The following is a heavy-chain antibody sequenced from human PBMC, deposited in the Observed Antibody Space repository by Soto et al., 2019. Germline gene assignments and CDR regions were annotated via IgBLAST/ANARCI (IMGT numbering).Heavy chain of an antibody. Sequence: EVQLLQSGGGLVQTGGSLRLSCAASGFTFSTYAMSWVRQAPGKGLEWVSGISGSGDNTYYADSVKGRFTISRDNSKNTLYLQMNNLRAEDTAAYYCAVRKTGSYFDYWAREPWSPSPQ. CDR2: ISGSGDNT. V-gene: IGHV3-23*01. CDR1: GFTFSTYA. J-gene: IGHJ4*02. D-gene: IGHD1-26*01. CDR3: AVRKTGSYFDY.